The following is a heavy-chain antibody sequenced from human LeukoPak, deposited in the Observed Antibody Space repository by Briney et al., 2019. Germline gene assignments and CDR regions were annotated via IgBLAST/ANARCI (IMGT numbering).Heavy chain of an antibody. D-gene: IGHD2-21*02. CDR2: ISGSGSST. CDR3: AKEMTHSVGFHF. J-gene: IGHJ4*02. Sequence: PGGSLRLSCAASGFTFSSYAMSWVRQAPGKGLEWVSAISGSGSSTYYADSVKGRFTISRDNSKNTLYLQLNSLRAEDTAFYYCAKEMTHSVGFHFWGQGTLVTVSS. CDR1: GFTFSSYA. V-gene: IGHV3-23*01.